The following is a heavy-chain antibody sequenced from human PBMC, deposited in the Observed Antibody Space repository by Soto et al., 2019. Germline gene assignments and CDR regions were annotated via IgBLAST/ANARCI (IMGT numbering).Heavy chain of an antibody. CDR1: GGSISSSSYY. D-gene: IGHD3-3*01. CDR3: ARQDGITIFGVADKYYFDY. Sequence: SETLSLTCTVSGGSISSSSYYWGWIRQPPGKGLEWIGSIYYSGSTYYNPSLKSRVPISVDTSKNQFSLKLSSVTAADTAVYYCARQDGITIFGVADKYYFDYWGQGTLVTVSS. J-gene: IGHJ4*02. CDR2: IYYSGST. V-gene: IGHV4-39*01.